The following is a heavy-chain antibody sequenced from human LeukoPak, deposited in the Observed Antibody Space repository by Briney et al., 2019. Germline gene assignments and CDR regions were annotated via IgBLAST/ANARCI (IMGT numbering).Heavy chain of an antibody. V-gene: IGHV1-18*01. CDR3: TIMTHCTGGTCYSYDH. CDR2: ISAYNGNI. Sequence: ASVKVSCKTSGYTFTSYGITWVRQAPGKGLEWMGWISAYNGNIDYAQNLQGRVTMTTDTSTSTAYMELRSLRFDDTAVYYCTIMTHCTGGTCYSYDHWGQGTMVAVSS. J-gene: IGHJ4*02. D-gene: IGHD2-15*01. CDR1: GYTFTSYG.